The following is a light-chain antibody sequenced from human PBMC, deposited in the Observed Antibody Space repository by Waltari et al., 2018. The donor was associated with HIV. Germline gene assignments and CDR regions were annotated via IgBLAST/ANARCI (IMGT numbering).Light chain of an antibody. J-gene: IGLJ2*01. CDR3: GTWDRSLSGGV. V-gene: IGLV1-51*02. CDR2: END. CDR1: IPHHRSNS. Sequence: QPVCTHPPTVPAAAGQKVTISCSGSIPHHRSNSVSWYQQHHGTASKLLIYENDKRPSGISDRFSGFKSGSASTLGITGLQTGDEADYYCGTWDRSLSGGVFGGGTKLTVL.